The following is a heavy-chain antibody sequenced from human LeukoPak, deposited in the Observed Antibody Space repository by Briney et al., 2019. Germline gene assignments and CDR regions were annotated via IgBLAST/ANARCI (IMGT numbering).Heavy chain of an antibody. CDR1: GFTFSDYG. V-gene: IGHV3-30*18. Sequence: GGSLRLSCAASGFTFSDYGMHWVRQAPGKGLEWVAVVSYDGTNEKYADPVKGRFTISRDNSKNTLSLQMNSLRADDTAVYYCAKDWANGDYIDHWGQRTLVTVSS. J-gene: IGHJ4*02. CDR2: VSYDGTNE. D-gene: IGHD2-8*01. CDR3: AKDWANGDYIDH.